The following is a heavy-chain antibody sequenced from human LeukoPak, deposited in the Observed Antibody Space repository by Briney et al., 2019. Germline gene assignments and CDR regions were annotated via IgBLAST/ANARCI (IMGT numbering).Heavy chain of an antibody. CDR1: GFTFSSYA. Sequence: PGGSLRLSCAASGFTFSSYAMSWVRQAPGKGLEWVSAISGSGGSTYYADSVKGRFTISRDNSKNTLYLHMNSLRAEDTAVYYCAKEGPYSGYDPTATYFDYWGQGTLVTVSS. CDR2: ISGSGGST. V-gene: IGHV3-23*01. CDR3: AKEGPYSGYDPTATYFDY. J-gene: IGHJ4*02. D-gene: IGHD5-12*01.